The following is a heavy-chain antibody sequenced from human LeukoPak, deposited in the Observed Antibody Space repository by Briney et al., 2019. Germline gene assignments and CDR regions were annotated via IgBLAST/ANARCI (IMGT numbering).Heavy chain of an antibody. D-gene: IGHD1-26*01. Sequence: SETLSLTCTVSGGSISSYYWSWIRQPPGKGLEWIGYIYYSGSTNYNPSLKSRVTISVDTSKNQFSLKLSSAPSIDTAVYYCARLRYSGSYYHFDYWGQGALVTVSS. CDR1: GGSISSYY. CDR2: IYYSGST. J-gene: IGHJ4*02. CDR3: ARLRYSGSYYHFDY. V-gene: IGHV4-59*08.